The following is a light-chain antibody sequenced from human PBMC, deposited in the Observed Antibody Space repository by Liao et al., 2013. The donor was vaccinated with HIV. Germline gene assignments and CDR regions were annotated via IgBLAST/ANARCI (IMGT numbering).Light chain of an antibody. J-gene: IGLJ2*01. CDR2: QDS. CDR3: QVWDSSSDHGV. Sequence: SYELTQPPSVSVSPGQTASITCSGDKLGDKYACWYQQKPGQSPVLVIYQDSKRPSGIPERFSGSNSGNTATLTISGVEAGDEADYYCQVWDSSSDHGVFGGGTKLTVL. V-gene: IGLV3-1*01. CDR1: KLGDKY.